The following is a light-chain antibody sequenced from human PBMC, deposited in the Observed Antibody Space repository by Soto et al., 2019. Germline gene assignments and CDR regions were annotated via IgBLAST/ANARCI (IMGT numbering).Light chain of an antibody. CDR2: GAS. J-gene: IGKJ4*01. CDR3: QQYATSPLLT. Sequence: EIVLTQSPGTLSLSPGERATLSCRASQSVRSRYLAWYQKKPGQAPRLLIYGASNRATGIPDRFSGSGSGTDFTLTIIRLEPEDFAVYYCQQYATSPLLTFGGGTKVEIK. V-gene: IGKV3-20*01. CDR1: QSVRSRY.